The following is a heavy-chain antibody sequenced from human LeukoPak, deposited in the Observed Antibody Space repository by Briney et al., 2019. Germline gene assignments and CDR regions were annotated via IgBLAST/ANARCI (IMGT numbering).Heavy chain of an antibody. V-gene: IGHV4-34*01. J-gene: IGHJ4*02. D-gene: IGHD2-15*01. CDR1: GGSFSGYY. CDR2: INHSGST. Sequence: SETLSLTCAVYGGSFSGYYWSWIRQPPGKGLEWIGEINHSGSTNYNPSLKSRVTISVDTSKNQFSLKLSSVTAADTAVYYCARVQGRKTPAIVVWVVAATTAPFDYWGQGTLVTVSS. CDR3: ARVQGRKTPAIVVWVVAATTAPFDY.